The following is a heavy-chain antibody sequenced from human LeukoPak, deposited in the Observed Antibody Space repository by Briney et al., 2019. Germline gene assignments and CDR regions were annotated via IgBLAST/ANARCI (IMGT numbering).Heavy chain of an antibody. V-gene: IGHV4-59*01. CDR2: IYYSGST. Sequence: PSETLSLTCTVSGGSISSYYWSWIRQPPGKGLEWIGYIYYSGSTNYNPSLKSRVTISVDTSKNQFSLKLSSVTAADTAVYYCARDNWNYGSSMGVWGQGTTVTVSS. D-gene: IGHD1-7*01. CDR1: GGSISSYY. CDR3: ARDNWNYGSSMGV. J-gene: IGHJ6*02.